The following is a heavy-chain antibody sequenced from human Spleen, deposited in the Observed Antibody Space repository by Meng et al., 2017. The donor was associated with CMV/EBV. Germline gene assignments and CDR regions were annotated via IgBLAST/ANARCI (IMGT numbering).Heavy chain of an antibody. CDR1: GGSISSSNYY. D-gene: IGHD2-2*01. CDR3: ARGSIASTSCYALDY. V-gene: IGHV4-39*07. CDR2: VYYSGST. J-gene: IGHJ4*02. Sequence: GSLRLSCTVSGGSISSSNYYWGWIRQPPGKGLEWIGRVYYSGSTYYNSSLKSRVTISVDTSKNQFSLKLSSVNAADTAVYYCARGSIASTSCYALDYWGQGTLVTVSS.